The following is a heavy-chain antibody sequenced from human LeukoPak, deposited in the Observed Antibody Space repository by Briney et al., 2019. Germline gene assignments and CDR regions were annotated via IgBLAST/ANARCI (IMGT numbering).Heavy chain of an antibody. Sequence: LEWVSAMSGSGGSTYYADSVKGRSTISRDNSKNTLYLQMNSLRAEDTAVYYCAKRGSVGIDYWGQGTLVTVSS. J-gene: IGHJ4*02. D-gene: IGHD2-2*01. V-gene: IGHV3-23*01. CDR2: MSGSGGST. CDR3: AKRGSVGIDY.